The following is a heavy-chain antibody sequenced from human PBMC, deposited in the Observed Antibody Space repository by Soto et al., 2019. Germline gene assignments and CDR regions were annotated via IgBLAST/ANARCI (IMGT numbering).Heavy chain of an antibody. CDR3: ARGGVAAAGTSTYYYYNGMDV. CDR2: INHSGST. J-gene: IGHJ6*02. D-gene: IGHD6-13*01. Sequence: SETLSLTCAVYGGSFSGYYWSWIRQPPGKGLEWIGEINHSGSTNYNPSLKSRVTISVDTSKNQFSLKLSSVTAADTAVYYCARGGVAAAGTSTYYYYNGMDVWGQGTTVTVSS. CDR1: GGSFSGYY. V-gene: IGHV4-34*01.